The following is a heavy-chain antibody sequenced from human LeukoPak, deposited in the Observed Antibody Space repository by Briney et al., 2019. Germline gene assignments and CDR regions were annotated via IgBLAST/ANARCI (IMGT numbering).Heavy chain of an antibody. Sequence: ASVKASCKASGYTFTSYGINWVRQAPGQGLEWMGWISTYNGNTNYAPKLQGRVTMTTDTSTSTAYMELRSLRSDDTAVYYCAREPYSSSWYGSVRYFDYWGQGTLVTVSS. CDR1: GYTFTSYG. D-gene: IGHD6-13*01. V-gene: IGHV1-18*01. CDR3: AREPYSSSWYGSVRYFDY. CDR2: ISTYNGNT. J-gene: IGHJ4*02.